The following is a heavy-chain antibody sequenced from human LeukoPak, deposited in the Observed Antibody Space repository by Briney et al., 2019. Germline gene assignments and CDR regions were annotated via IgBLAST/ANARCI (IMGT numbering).Heavy chain of an antibody. J-gene: IGHJ4*02. V-gene: IGHV3-23*01. D-gene: IGHD5-12*01. CDR3: AKDIVIVATTPYYFDY. CDR2: TGSTGVST. Sequence: PGGSLRLSCAASGFTFSSYAMNWVRQAPGKGLEWVSGTGSTGVSTFYADSVKGRFTVSRDNSKNTLSLQMNSLRAEDTAVYYCAKDIVIVATTPYYFDYWGQGTLVTVSS. CDR1: GFTFSSYA.